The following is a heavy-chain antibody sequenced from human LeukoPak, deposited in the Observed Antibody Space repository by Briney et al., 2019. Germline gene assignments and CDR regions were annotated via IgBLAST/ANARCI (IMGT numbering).Heavy chain of an antibody. CDR3: AKDYDSSGYYYVLSYYFDY. CDR1: GFTFSSYG. Sequence: GGSLRLSCAASGFTFSSYGMHWVRQAPGKGLEWVAVISYDGSNKYYADSVKGRFTISRDNSKNTLYLQMNSLRAEDTAVYYCAKDYDSSGYYYVLSYYFDYWGQGTLVTVSS. D-gene: IGHD3-22*01. CDR2: ISYDGSNK. V-gene: IGHV3-30*18. J-gene: IGHJ4*02.